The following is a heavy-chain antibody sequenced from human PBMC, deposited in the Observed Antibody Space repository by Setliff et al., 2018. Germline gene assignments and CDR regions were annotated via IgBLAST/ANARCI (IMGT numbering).Heavy chain of an antibody. V-gene: IGHV4-59*01. J-gene: IGHJ5*02. CDR2: ISYSGKT. CDR3: ARDGDYFGSGDRFDP. Sequence: SETLSLTCTVSGGSINNYYWSWVRQPPGKGLEWLGYISYSGKTNYNPSLKSRVTMSVDTSKNQFSLKVDSVTAADTAMYYCARDGDYFGSGDRFDPWGQGTLVTVSS. D-gene: IGHD3-10*01. CDR1: GGSINNYY.